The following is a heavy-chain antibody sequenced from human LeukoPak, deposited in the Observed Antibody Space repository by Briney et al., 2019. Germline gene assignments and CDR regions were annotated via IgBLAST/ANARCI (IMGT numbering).Heavy chain of an antibody. CDR2: IYYSGST. CDR1: GGSISSGGYS. D-gene: IGHD4-17*01. Sequence: SETLSLTCAVSGGSISSGGYSWSWIRQPPGKGLEWIGYIYYSGSTYYNPSLKSRVTISVDTSKNQFSLKLSSVTAADTAVYYCASFYLYGDYYPSRTTTWGQGTLVTVSS. J-gene: IGHJ5*02. V-gene: IGHV4-30-4*07. CDR3: ASFYLYGDYYPSRTTT.